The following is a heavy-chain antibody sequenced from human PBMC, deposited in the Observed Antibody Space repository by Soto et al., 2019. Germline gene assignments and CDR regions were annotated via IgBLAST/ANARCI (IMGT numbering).Heavy chain of an antibody. Sequence: ASVKVSCKASGYTFTSYGISWVRQAPGQGLEWMGWISAYNGNTNYAQKLQGRVTMTTDTSTSTAYMELRSLRSDDTAVYYCARVRQQLTPTVYYYYYYMDVWGKGTTVTVSS. D-gene: IGHD6-13*01. CDR3: ARVRQQLTPTVYYYYYYMDV. V-gene: IGHV1-18*01. CDR2: ISAYNGNT. J-gene: IGHJ6*03. CDR1: GYTFTSYG.